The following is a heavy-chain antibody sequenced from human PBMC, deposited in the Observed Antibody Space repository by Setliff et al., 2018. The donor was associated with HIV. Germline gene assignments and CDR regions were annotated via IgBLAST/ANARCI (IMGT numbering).Heavy chain of an antibody. V-gene: IGHV4-38-2*02. D-gene: IGHD5-12*01. Sequence: SETLSLTCTVSGYSISSGYYWGWIRQPPGKGLEWIGSIYYSGRTYYNPSLKSRVTISTDTSKNQFSLNVRSVTAADTAVYFCAKSSPSIGYISDHWGQGTLVTVS. CDR1: GYSISSGYY. CDR2: IYYSGRT. J-gene: IGHJ4*02. CDR3: AKSSPSIGYISDH.